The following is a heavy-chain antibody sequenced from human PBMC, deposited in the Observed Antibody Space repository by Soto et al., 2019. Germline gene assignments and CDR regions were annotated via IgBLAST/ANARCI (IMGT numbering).Heavy chain of an antibody. CDR3: AKGLYDYIWGSYRYSQSYFDY. J-gene: IGHJ4*02. CDR2: ISGSGGST. V-gene: IGHV3-23*01. CDR1: GFTFSSYA. Sequence: EVQLLESGGGLVQPGGSLRLSGAASGFTFSSYAMSWVRQAPGKGLEWVSAISGSGGSTYYADSVKGRFTISRDNSKNTLYLQMNSLRAEDTAVYYCAKGLYDYIWGSYRYSQSYFDYWGQGTLVTVSS. D-gene: IGHD3-16*02.